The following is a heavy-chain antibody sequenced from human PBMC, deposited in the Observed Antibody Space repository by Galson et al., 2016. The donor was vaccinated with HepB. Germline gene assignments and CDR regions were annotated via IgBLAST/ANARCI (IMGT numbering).Heavy chain of an antibody. CDR1: GDSVSSNTAD. D-gene: IGHD2-21*02. Sequence: CAIPGDSVSSNTADWNWIRQSPSRGLEWLRRAYYKSRWYTNYGVSVTRRIRISPDTSKTQLSLQFNSVTPEDTGIYYCARGPLPPSCGHDCSTWESYFDHWGQGTLVTVSS. CDR2: AYYKSRWYT. J-gene: IGHJ4*02. V-gene: IGHV6-1*01. CDR3: ARGPLPPSCGHDCSTWESYFDH.